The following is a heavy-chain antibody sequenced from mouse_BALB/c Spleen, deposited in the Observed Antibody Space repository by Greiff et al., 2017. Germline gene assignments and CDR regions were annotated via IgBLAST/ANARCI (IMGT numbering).Heavy chain of an antibody. D-gene: IGHD1-1*01. Sequence: VQLKESGAELVKPGASVKLSCTASGFNIKDTYMHWVKQRPEQGLEWIGRIDPANGNTKYDPKFQGKATITADTSSNTAYLQLSSLTSEDTAVYYCARGYYGSRGTYFDYWGQGTTLTVSS. CDR3: ARGYYGSRGTYFDY. V-gene: IGHV14-3*02. CDR1: GFNIKDTY. J-gene: IGHJ2*01. CDR2: IDPANGNT.